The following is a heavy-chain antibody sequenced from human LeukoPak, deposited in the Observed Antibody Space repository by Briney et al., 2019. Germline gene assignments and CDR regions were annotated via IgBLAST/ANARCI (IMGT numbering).Heavy chain of an antibody. V-gene: IGHV3-74*01. Sequence: SGGSLRLSCAASGFTFSNYWMYWVRQAPGKRLVWVSRINSGGSNAFYADSVKGRFTISRDNAKNTLYLQMNSLRAEDTAVYYCVRDISGTGVYWGQGTLVSVSS. CDR1: GFTFSNYW. CDR2: INSGGSNA. D-gene: IGHD6-13*01. J-gene: IGHJ4*02. CDR3: VRDISGTGVY.